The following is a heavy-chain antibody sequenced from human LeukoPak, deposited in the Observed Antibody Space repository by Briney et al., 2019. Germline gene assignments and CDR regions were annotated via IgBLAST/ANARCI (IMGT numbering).Heavy chain of an antibody. CDR2: MNPNSGNT. D-gene: IGHD3-10*01. J-gene: IGHJ5*02. V-gene: IGHV1-8*01. CDR3: ARGRGRKYNWFDP. Sequence: SVKVSCKASGYTFTSYDINWVRQATGQGLEWMGWMNPNSGNTGYAQKFQGRVTMTRNTSISTAYRELSSLRSEDTAVYYCARGRGRKYNWFDPWGQGTLVTVSS. CDR1: GYTFTSYD.